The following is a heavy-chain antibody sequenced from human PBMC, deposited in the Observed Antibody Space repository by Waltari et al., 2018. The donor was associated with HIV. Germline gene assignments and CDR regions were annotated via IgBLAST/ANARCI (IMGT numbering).Heavy chain of an antibody. CDR1: GFLFSNYG. CDR2: ISHDGNRH. CDR3: ATYCGGDCYFGEVSFDV. Sequence: QVQLMQSGGGVVQPGGSLRLSCTASGFLFSNYGIHWVRQAPGKGLDWVALISHDGNRHFYAASVKGRFTVSRDNSKDTVYLQMNSLTTDDTAVYYCATYCGGDCYFGEVSFDVWGQGTMVIVS. V-gene: IGHV3-30*03. D-gene: IGHD2-21*02. J-gene: IGHJ3*01.